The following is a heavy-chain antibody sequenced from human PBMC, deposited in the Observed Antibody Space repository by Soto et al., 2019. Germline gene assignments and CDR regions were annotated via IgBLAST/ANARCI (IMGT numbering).Heavy chain of an antibody. CDR1: GGSFSGFY. Sequence: SETLSLTCAVHGGSFSGFYWTWIRQPPGKGLEWIGEINHRGSSNYNPPLKSRVTMSLDTSRNQFSLSLNSVTAADTAVYYCARMAGPWYFDLWGRGTLVTV. CDR3: ARMAGPWYFDL. CDR2: INHRGSS. J-gene: IGHJ2*01. V-gene: IGHV4-34*01.